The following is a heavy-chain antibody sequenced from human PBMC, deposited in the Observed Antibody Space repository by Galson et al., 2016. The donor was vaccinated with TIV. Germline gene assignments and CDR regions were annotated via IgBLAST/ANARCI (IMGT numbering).Heavy chain of an antibody. CDR1: GFSLTTSGVG. Sequence: PALVKPTQTLTLTRTFSGFSLTTSGVGVGWIRQPPGKALEWLAHIYWDDDERYNPSLKSRLTITKDTSKKQVVLTLTNMDPVDTATYYCSHLPNKFYSGMAVWGQGTTVTVSS. CDR2: IYWDDDE. CDR3: SHLPNKFYSGMAV. J-gene: IGHJ6*02. V-gene: IGHV2-5*02.